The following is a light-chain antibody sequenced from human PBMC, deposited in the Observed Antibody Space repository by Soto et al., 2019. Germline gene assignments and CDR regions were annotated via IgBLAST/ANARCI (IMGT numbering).Light chain of an antibody. CDR1: SCNIGSNA. Sequence: QSVLTQPASASGTPGQRVTISCSGSSCNIGSNAVNWYQQLPGTAPKLFIYSDNQRPSGVPDRVSGSKSATSASLAISGLQSDDEADYFCSVWDDSLNGPVFGGGTKVTVL. CDR3: SVWDDSLNGPV. CDR2: SDN. J-gene: IGLJ3*02. V-gene: IGLV1-44*01.